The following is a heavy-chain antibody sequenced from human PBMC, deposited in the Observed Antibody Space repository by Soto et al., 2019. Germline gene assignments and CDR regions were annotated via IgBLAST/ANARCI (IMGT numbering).Heavy chain of an antibody. CDR2: ISPRSGGT. Sequence: ASLKVSCKASGYTFIDYYMHWVRQAPGQGFEWMGRISPRSGGTNYAQKFQGRVTMTWDTSLNTAYMELISLISEDTAVYYCARPPGYISDWYYFDLWGQGTLVTVSS. V-gene: IGHV1-2*02. CDR3: ARPPGYISDWYYFDL. D-gene: IGHD3-9*01. J-gene: IGHJ4*02. CDR1: GYTFIDYY.